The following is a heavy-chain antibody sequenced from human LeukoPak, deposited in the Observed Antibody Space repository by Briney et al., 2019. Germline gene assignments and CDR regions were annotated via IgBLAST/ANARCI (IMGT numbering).Heavy chain of an antibody. CDR1: GFTFSSYG. Sequence: GGSLRLSCAASGFTFSSYGMHWVRQAPGKGLEWVAFIRYDGSNEYYADSVKGRFTISRDNSKNTLYLQMNSLRAEDTAVYYCAKAWGYPYYFDYWDQGTLVTVSS. CDR3: AKAWGYPYYFDY. J-gene: IGHJ4*02. D-gene: IGHD2-15*01. CDR2: IRYDGSNE. V-gene: IGHV3-30*02.